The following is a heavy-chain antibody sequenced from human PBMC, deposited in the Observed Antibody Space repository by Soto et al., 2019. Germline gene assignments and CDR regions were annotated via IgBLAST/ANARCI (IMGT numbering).Heavy chain of an antibody. J-gene: IGHJ6*02. CDR2: ISGYNGDT. Sequence: QGHLVQSGAEVKKPGASVKVSCKASGYTFTRYGISWVRQAPGQGLEWMGWISGYNGDTNYAQRFQGRVTMTIDTSTSTAHMELRSLTSDDTAVYYCAKTGQTPYYYYGMDVWGQGTSVTVSS. CDR3: AKTGQTPYYYYGMDV. V-gene: IGHV1-18*01. D-gene: IGHD3-9*01. CDR1: GYTFTRYG.